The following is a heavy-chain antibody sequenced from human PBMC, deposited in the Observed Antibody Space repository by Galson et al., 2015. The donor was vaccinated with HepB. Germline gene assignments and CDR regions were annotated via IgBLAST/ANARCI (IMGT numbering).Heavy chain of an antibody. CDR1: GFSLSPSGVG. V-gene: IGHV2-5*02. J-gene: IGHJ4*02. CDR2: IYWDDNK. D-gene: IGHD3-10*01. CDR3: AHTKRGITNKWFGLGY. Sequence: PALVKPTQTLTLTCTVSGFSLSPSGVGVGWIRQPPGKALEWLALIYWDDNKHYRPSLKKRLTITKDTSKNQVVLTMTNMDPADTATYYCAHTKRGITNKWFGLGYWGQGTLVTVSS.